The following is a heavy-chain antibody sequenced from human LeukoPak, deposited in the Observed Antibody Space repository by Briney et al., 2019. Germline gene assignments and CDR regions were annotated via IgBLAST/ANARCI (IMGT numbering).Heavy chain of an antibody. J-gene: IGHJ5*02. Sequence: SVKVPCKASGGTFSSYAISWVRQAPGQGLEWMGGIIPIFGTANYAQKFQGRVTITTDESTSTAYMELSSLRSEDTAVYYCARALWFGELLSFNWFDPWGQGTLVTVSS. CDR3: ARALWFGELLSFNWFDP. D-gene: IGHD3-10*01. CDR2: IIPIFGTA. V-gene: IGHV1-69*05. CDR1: GGTFSSYA.